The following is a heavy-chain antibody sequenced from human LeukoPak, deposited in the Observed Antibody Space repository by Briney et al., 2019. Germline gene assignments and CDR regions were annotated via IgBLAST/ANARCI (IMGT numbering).Heavy chain of an antibody. CDR2: IYYSGST. Sequence: KPSETLSLTCTVSGGSISSSSYYWGWIRQPPGKGLEWIGSIYYSGSTNYNPSLKSRVTISVDTSKNQFSLKLSSVTAADTAVYYCAGISDSFNFDYWGQGTLVTVSS. V-gene: IGHV4-39*07. CDR3: AGISDSFNFDY. D-gene: IGHD2-21*02. J-gene: IGHJ4*02. CDR1: GGSISSSSYY.